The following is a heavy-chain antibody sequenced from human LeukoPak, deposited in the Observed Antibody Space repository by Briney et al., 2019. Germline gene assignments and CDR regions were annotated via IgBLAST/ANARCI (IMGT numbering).Heavy chain of an antibody. J-gene: IGHJ4*02. Sequence: PGGSLRLSCAVSGVTVSSSHMNWVRQAPGQGLEWVSGISAGGGGHTNYADPVKGRFTISRDIAKNTLYLQMNSLRAEDTAVYYCARGLGGSGNDYWGQGTLVTVSS. D-gene: IGHD6-19*01. CDR1: GVTVSSSH. V-gene: IGHV3-74*01. CDR2: ISAGGGGHT. CDR3: ARGLGGSGNDY.